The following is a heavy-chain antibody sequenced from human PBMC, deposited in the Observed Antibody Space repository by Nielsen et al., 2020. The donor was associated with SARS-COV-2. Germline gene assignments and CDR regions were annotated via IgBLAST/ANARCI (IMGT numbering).Heavy chain of an antibody. V-gene: IGHV1-24*01. CDR1: GNTLSGVS. Sequence: ASVKVSCKVSGNTLSGVSMHWVRQAPGKGLEWMGGFDPEDGGITYAQKFQGRVTMTEDSSTDTAYMELSSLRSEDTAVYYCASLPYDNSGLDFDYWGQGTLVIVSS. CDR2: FDPEDGGI. D-gene: IGHD1-26*01. J-gene: IGHJ4*02. CDR3: ASLPYDNSGLDFDY.